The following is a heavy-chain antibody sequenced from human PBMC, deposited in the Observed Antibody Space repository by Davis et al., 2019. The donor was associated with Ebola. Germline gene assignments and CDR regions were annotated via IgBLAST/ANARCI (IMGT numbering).Heavy chain of an antibody. Sequence: ASVKVSCKASGYTFTGYYMHWVRQAPGQALEWMGWINPNSGGTNYAQQFQGRVTMTRDTSISTAYMELSRLRSDDTAVYYCARTKYCTGGVCYTPGDYWGQGTLVTVSS. D-gene: IGHD2-8*02. J-gene: IGHJ4*02. CDR3: ARTKYCTGGVCYTPGDY. CDR2: INPNSGGT. CDR1: GYTFTGYY. V-gene: IGHV1-2*02.